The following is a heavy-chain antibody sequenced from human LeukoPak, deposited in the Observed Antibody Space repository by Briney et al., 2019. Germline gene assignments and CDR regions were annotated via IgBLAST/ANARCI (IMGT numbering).Heavy chain of an antibody. CDR3: ARGPTLGLDI. CDR1: GCTFTAYY. V-gene: IGHV1-2*02. Sequence: GASVKVSCRASGCTFTAYYIHWVRQAPGQGLEWMGWINPNSGDTTLPQRFQGRVTMTRDTSIITAYMELSSLTSDDTGMYYCARGPTLGLDIWGQGTMVTVSS. CDR2: INPNSGDT. J-gene: IGHJ3*02.